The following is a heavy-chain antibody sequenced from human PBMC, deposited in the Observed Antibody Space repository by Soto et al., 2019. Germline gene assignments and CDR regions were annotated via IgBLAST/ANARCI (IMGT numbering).Heavy chain of an antibody. CDR3: AKDQFPNENIAAAQIDY. D-gene: IGHD6-13*01. Sequence: PGGSIRHSCAAAGVTFISYGMHLVRQATGKGLEWVAVISYDGSNKYYADSVKGRFTISRDNSKNTLYLQMNSLRAEDTAVYYCAKDQFPNENIAAAQIDYWGQGTLVTVSS. CDR1: GVTFISYG. J-gene: IGHJ4*02. CDR2: ISYDGSNK. V-gene: IGHV3-30*18.